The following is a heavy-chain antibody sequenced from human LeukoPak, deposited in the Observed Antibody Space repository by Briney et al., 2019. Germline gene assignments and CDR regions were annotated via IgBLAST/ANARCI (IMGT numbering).Heavy chain of an antibody. V-gene: IGHV3-48*03. CDR1: GFTFSSYE. CDR2: ISSSGSTI. Sequence: GGSLRLSCAASGFTFSSYEMNWVRQAPGKGLEWVSYISSSGSTIYYADSVKGRFTISRDNAKNSLYLQMNSLRAEDTAMYYCARWGLLLTVGYFDYWGQGTLVTVSS. J-gene: IGHJ4*02. D-gene: IGHD3-22*01. CDR3: ARWGLLLTVGYFDY.